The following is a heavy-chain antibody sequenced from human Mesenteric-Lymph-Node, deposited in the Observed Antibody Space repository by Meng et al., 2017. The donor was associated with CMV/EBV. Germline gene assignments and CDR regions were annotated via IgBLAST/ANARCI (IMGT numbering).Heavy chain of an antibody. D-gene: IGHD2-15*01. Sequence: SFAISGDIVSSNSAAWNWIRQSPARGLEWLGRTYYRSKWYNDYAVSVKSRITINPDTSKNQLSLQLNSVTPEDTAVYYCARAGGGNGYGMDVWGQGTTVTVSS. V-gene: IGHV6-1*01. CDR2: TYYRSKWYN. J-gene: IGHJ6*02. CDR3: ARAGGGNGYGMDV. CDR1: GDIVSSNSAA.